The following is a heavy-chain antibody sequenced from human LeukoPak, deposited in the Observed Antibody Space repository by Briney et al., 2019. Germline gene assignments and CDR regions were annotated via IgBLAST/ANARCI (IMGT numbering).Heavy chain of an antibody. D-gene: IGHD3-22*01. V-gene: IGHV1-18*01. CDR2: ISGYNGNT. CDR3: ANLKNYYDSSGYLVTDAFDI. CDR1: GYTFTSYA. J-gene: IGHJ3*02. Sequence: ASVKVSCKASGYTFTSYAMNWVRQAPGQGLEWMGWISGYNGNTNYAQKLQGRVTMTTDTSTSTAYMELRSLKSDDTAVYYCANLKNYYDSSGYLVTDAFDIWGQGTMVTVSS.